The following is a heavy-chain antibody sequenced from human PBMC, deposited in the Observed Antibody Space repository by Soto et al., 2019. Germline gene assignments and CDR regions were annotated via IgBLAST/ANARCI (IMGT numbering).Heavy chain of an antibody. CDR1: GFTFSSYA. CDR3: ARDGNKAFDI. CDR2: ISYDGSNK. Sequence: PGGSLRLSCAASGFTFSSYAMHWVRQAPGKGLEWVAVISYDGSNKYYADSVKGRFTISRDNSKNTLYLQMNSLRAEDTAVYYCARDGNKAFDIWGQGTMVTVSS. D-gene: IGHD1-26*01. V-gene: IGHV3-30-3*01. J-gene: IGHJ3*02.